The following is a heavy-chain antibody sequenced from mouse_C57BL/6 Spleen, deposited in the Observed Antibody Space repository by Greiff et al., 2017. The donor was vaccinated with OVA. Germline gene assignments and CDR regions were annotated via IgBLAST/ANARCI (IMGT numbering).Heavy chain of an antibody. D-gene: IGHD1-1*01. V-gene: IGHV1-63*01. Sequence: QVQLQQSGAELVRPGTSVKMSCKASGYTFTNYWIGWAKQRPGHGLEWIGDIYPGGGYTNYNEKFKGKATLTADKSSSTAYMQFSSLTSEDSAIYYCARGNSSEDYAMDYWGQGTSVTVSS. J-gene: IGHJ4*01. CDR2: IYPGGGYT. CDR3: ARGNSSEDYAMDY. CDR1: GYTFTNYW.